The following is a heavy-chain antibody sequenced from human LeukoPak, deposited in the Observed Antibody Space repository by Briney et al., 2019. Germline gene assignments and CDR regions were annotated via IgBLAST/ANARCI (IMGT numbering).Heavy chain of an antibody. J-gene: IGHJ4*02. CDR1: GYTFTTYY. V-gene: IGHV1-46*01. Sequence: ASVTVSFKASGYTFTTYYMYWVRQAPGQGLEWMGTINPGGGGTRYAQKFQGRVTMTRDTSTSTIYMQLSSLGSEDAALYYCACGDYGGNPPAYWGQGTLVTVSS. CDR2: INPGGGGT. CDR3: ACGDYGGNPPAY. D-gene: IGHD4-23*01.